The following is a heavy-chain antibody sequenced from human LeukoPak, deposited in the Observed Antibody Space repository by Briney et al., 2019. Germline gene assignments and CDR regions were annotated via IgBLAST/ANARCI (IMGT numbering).Heavy chain of an antibody. CDR3: ARDERSSSAYYYYMDV. Sequence: SETLSLTCTVSDYSISSGYYWGWIRQPPGKGLEWIGSIYHNGDTYYNPSLKSRVTISVDTSKNQFSLKLSSVTAADTAVYCCARDERSSSAYYYYMDVWGKGTTVTVSS. CDR1: DYSISSGYY. D-gene: IGHD6-6*01. J-gene: IGHJ6*03. CDR2: IYHNGDT. V-gene: IGHV4-38-2*02.